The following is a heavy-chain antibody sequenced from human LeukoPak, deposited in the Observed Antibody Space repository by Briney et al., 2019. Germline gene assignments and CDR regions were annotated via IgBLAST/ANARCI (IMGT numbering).Heavy chain of an antibody. CDR3: AGFYYYDSSGYLDY. V-gene: IGHV1-69*13. CDR1: GGTFSSYA. J-gene: IGHJ4*02. Sequence: SVKVSCKSSGGTFSSYAISWVRQAPGQGLEWMGGIIPIFGTANYAQKFQGRVTITADESTSTAYMELSSLRSEDTAVYYCAGFYYYDSSGYLDYWGQGTLVTVSS. CDR2: IIPIFGTA. D-gene: IGHD3-22*01.